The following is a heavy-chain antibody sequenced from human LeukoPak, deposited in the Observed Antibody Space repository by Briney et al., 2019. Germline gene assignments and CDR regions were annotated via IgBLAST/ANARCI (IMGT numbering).Heavy chain of an antibody. CDR1: GGSIGSHY. V-gene: IGHV4-59*11. Sequence: SENLSLTCTVSGGSIGSHYWTWIRQTPGKGLEWIGYVYDIGSTKYNPSLKSRVTISVDTSKNQFSLRLSSVTAADTAVYYCARGGVLKSVDYWGQGTLVAVSS. CDR2: VYDIGST. D-gene: IGHD3-16*01. J-gene: IGHJ4*02. CDR3: ARGGVLKSVDY.